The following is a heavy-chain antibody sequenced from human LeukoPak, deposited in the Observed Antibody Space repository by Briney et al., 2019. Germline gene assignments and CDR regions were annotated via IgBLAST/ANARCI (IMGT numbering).Heavy chain of an antibody. CDR1: GITFSNYW. CDR3: ARVRAAHGIGFGY. D-gene: IGHD6-13*01. Sequence: GGSLRLSCAASGITFSNYWMNWVRQAPGRGLEWVANIKQDGSEKFYVASVTGRFTISRDNAKKSLYLQMNSLRAEDTAMYYCARVRAAHGIGFGYWGQGTLVTVSS. J-gene: IGHJ4*02. CDR2: IKQDGSEK. V-gene: IGHV3-7*02.